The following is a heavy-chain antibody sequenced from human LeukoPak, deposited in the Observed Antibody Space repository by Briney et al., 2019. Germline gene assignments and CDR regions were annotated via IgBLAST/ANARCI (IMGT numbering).Heavy chain of an antibody. V-gene: IGHV3-30-3*01. CDR3: ARDRIRGYSYGPLDY. CDR1: GFTFSSYW. CDR2: IAFDGSNK. Sequence: GGSLRLSCAASGFTFSSYWMNWVRQAPGKGLEWVAVIAFDGSNKYYADSVKGQFTISRDNSKNTLYLQMNSLRAEDTAVYYCARDRIRGYSYGPLDYWGQGTLVTVSS. D-gene: IGHD5-18*01. J-gene: IGHJ4*02.